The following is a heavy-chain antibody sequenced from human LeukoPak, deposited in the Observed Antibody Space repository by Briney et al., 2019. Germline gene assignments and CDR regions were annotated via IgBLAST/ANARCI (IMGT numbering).Heavy chain of an antibody. Sequence: PSETLSLTCTISGGSTNTYYWSWIRQPPGKGLEWIGYIYYIGSTNYSPSLKSRATISVDTSKNQFSLKLSSVTAADTAVYYCARGMVYYDSSGYSHWGQGTLVTVSS. CDR1: GGSTNTYY. J-gene: IGHJ4*02. CDR3: ARGMVYYDSSGYSH. D-gene: IGHD3-22*01. V-gene: IGHV4-59*01. CDR2: IYYIGST.